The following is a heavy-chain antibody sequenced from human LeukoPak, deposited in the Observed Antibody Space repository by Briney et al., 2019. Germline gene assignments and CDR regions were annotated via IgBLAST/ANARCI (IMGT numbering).Heavy chain of an antibody. Sequence: ASVTVSCKSSGYTFTSYGISWVRPAPGQGLEWMGWVSAYNGNTNYAQKFQGRVTMTTATSTTTAYMELRSLRSDDTAVYYCARVDLSWSDTIGYYRDWFDPWGQGTLVTVSS. D-gene: IGHD3-22*01. CDR1: GYTFTSYG. J-gene: IGHJ5*02. CDR3: ARVDLSWSDTIGYYRDWFDP. CDR2: VSAYNGNT. V-gene: IGHV1-18*01.